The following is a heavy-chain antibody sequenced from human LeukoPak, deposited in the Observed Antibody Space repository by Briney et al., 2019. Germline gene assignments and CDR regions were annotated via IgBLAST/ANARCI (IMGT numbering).Heavy chain of an antibody. V-gene: IGHV4-59*08. J-gene: IGHJ4*02. D-gene: IGHD3-3*01. CDR3: ARLWGGL. CDR2: IYYSGST. CDR1: GGSISSYY. Sequence: SETLSLTCTVSGGSISSYYWSWIRQPPGKGLEWLGYIYYSGSTNYNPSLKSRVTISVDTSKNQFSLKLSSVTAADTAVYYWARLWGGLWGQGTLVTVSS.